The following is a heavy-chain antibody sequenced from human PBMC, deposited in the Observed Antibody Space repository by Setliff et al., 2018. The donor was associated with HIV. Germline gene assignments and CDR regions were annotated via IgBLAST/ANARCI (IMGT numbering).Heavy chain of an antibody. J-gene: IGHJ4*02. D-gene: IGHD3-22*01. V-gene: IGHV4-38-2*01. CDR2: IHHSGTT. CDR3: VTGVGTSSVDY. Sequence: PSETLSLTCAVSGYSITTGYQWGWIRQSPGKGPEWIGSIHHSGTTYYNPSLRSRATLLVDTSKNQFSLKMNSLRSEDTAVYYCVTGVGTSSVDYWGQGTMVTVSS. CDR1: GYSITTGYQ.